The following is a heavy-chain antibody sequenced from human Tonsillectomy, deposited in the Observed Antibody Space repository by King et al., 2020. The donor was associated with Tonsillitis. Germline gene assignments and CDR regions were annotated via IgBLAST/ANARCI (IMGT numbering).Heavy chain of an antibody. CDR3: ARGRGDNASWLNYFDY. CDR2: INHSGST. CDR1: GGSFSGYY. D-gene: IGHD2-21*02. V-gene: IGHV4-34*01. Sequence: VQLQQWGAGLLKPSETLSLTCAVYGGSFSGYYWSWIRQPPGKGLEWIGKINHSGSTNYNPSLKSRVTMSVDTSKKQFSLKLSSVSAADTAVYYCARGRGDNASWLNYFDYWGQGTLVTVSS. J-gene: IGHJ4*02.